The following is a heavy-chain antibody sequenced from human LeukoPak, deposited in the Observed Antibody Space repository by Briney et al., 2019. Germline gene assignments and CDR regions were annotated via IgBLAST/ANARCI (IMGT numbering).Heavy chain of an antibody. Sequence: PWETLSLTSAVYGGSFSGYYCSWIRQPPGKGLEWIGEINHSGSTNYNPSLKSRVTISVDTSKNQLSLKLSSVAAADTAVYYCARHARFLNWFDPWGQGTLVTVSS. CDR3: ARHARFLNWFDP. J-gene: IGHJ5*02. CDR2: INHSGST. V-gene: IGHV4-34*01. D-gene: IGHD3-3*01. CDR1: GGSFSGYY.